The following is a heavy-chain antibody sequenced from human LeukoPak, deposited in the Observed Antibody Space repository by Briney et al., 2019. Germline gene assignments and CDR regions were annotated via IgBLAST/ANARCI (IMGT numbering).Heavy chain of an antibody. CDR1: GFTFSTYS. Sequence: GGSLRLSCAASGFTFSTYSMNWVRQTPGKGLEWVSYISRSSNTIYYADSVRGRFTISRDNAKNSLYLQMNSLRAEDTAVYYCARDYGRAVAATFDYWGQGTLVTVSS. D-gene: IGHD6-19*01. V-gene: IGHV3-48*01. CDR2: ISRSSNTI. CDR3: ARDYGRAVAATFDY. J-gene: IGHJ4*02.